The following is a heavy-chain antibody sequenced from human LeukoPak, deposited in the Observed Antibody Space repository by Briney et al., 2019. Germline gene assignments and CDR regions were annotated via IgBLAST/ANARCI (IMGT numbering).Heavy chain of an antibody. V-gene: IGHV1-69*13. CDR2: IIPDFGTT. CDR3: ARDRGDYFDY. J-gene: IGHJ4*02. Sequence: ASVKVSCKASGGTFSSFTISWMRQAPGHGLEWMGGIIPDFGTTYNGQKFQGRLTVTADESTDTAYMNLRGLTSEDTAVYYCARDRGDYFDYWGQGTPVTVSS. D-gene: IGHD3-10*01. CDR1: GGTFSSFT.